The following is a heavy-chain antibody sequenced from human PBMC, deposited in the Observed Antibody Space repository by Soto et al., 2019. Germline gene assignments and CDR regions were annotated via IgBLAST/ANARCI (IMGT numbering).Heavy chain of an antibody. V-gene: IGHV1-46*03. D-gene: IGHD3-9*01. Sequence: ASVKVSCKASGYTFTSYYMHWVRQAPGQGLEWMGIINPSGGSTSYAQKFQGRVTMTRDTSTGTVYMELSSLRSEDTAVYYCARDDILTGYYNYFDYWGQGNLVTVSS. CDR1: GYTFTSYY. CDR3: ARDDILTGYYNYFDY. J-gene: IGHJ4*02. CDR2: INPSGGST.